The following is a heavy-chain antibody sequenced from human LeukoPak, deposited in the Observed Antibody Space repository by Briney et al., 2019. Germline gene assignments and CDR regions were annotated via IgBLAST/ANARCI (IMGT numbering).Heavy chain of an antibody. CDR1: GGSLSSYY. D-gene: IGHD3-10*01. Sequence: SETLSLTCTVSGGSLSSYYWGWIRQPPGKGLEWIGTIFYSGSTNYNPSLKSRVTMSVDTSKNQFSLKLSSVTAADTAVYYCAGHYGSGSYYNYYYYYMDVWGKGTTVTISS. CDR3: AGHYGSGSYYNYYYYYMDV. J-gene: IGHJ6*03. V-gene: IGHV4-59*12. CDR2: IFYSGST.